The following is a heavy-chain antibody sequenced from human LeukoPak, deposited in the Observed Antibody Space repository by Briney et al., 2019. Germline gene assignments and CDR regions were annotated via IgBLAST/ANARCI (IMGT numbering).Heavy chain of an antibody. CDR3: ARSSHYDILTGYSEEDAFDI. D-gene: IGHD3-9*01. Sequence: GGSLRLSCAASGFTFSSYEMNWVPQAPGKGLEWVSYIKSSGSTIYYADSVKGRFTISRDNAQNSLYLQMNSLRAEDTAVYYCARSSHYDILTGYSEEDAFDIWGQGTMVTVSS. J-gene: IGHJ3*02. V-gene: IGHV3-48*03. CDR2: IKSSGSTI. CDR1: GFTFSSYE.